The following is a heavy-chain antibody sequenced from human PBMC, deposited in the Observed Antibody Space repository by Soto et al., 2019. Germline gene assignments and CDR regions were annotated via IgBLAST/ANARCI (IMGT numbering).Heavy chain of an antibody. D-gene: IGHD3-9*01. Sequence: QVQLQQWGAGLLKPSETLSLTCAVYGGSFSGYYWSWIRQPPGKGLEWIGEINHSGSTNYNPSLKSRVTISVDTSKHPFSLTLSSVTAADTAVYYCARRRFLTGYYPLYYYGMDVWGQGTTVTVSS. CDR1: GGSFSGYY. CDR2: INHSGST. V-gene: IGHV4-34*01. J-gene: IGHJ6*02. CDR3: ARRRFLTGYYPLYYYGMDV.